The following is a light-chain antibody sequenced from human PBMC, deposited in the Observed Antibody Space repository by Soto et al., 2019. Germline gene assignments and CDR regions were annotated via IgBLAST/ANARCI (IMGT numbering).Light chain of an antibody. CDR3: QQSYSTPRT. CDR2: VAS. Sequence: DIQMTQSPSSLSASVGDRVTITCRASRYIRTALSWYQHRPGQAPKVLICVASSLQSGVPSRFSGSGYGTDFTLTISSLQPEDFATYYCQQSYSTPRTFGQGTRWIS. CDR1: RYIRTA. V-gene: IGKV1-39*01. J-gene: IGKJ1*01.